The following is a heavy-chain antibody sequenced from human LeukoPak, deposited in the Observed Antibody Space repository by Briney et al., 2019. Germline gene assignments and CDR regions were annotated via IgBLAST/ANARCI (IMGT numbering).Heavy chain of an antibody. CDR3: ASKIPARAFWSVPAAIPLPFDY. CDR2: FDPGDGET. Sequence: EASVKVSCKVSGYTLTELSMHWVRQAPGKGLEWMGGFDPGDGETIYAQKFQGRVTMTEDTSTDTAYMELSSLRSEDTAVYYCASKIPARAFWSVPAAIPLPFDYWGQGTLVTVSS. D-gene: IGHD2-2*02. CDR1: GYTLTELS. J-gene: IGHJ4*02. V-gene: IGHV1-24*01.